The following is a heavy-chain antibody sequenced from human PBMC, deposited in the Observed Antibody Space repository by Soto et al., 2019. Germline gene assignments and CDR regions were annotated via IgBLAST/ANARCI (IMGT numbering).Heavy chain of an antibody. CDR3: ARVGGGVVVVPGANRGDF. CDR1: GFTFSTYS. CDR2: ISPSSTYI. Sequence: ESGGGLVKPGGSLRLSCAASGFTFSTYSMSWVRQAPGKGLEWVSSISPSSTYIHYADSVKGRFTISRDNAEKSVYLQMNSLRAEDTALYYCARVGGGVVVVPGANRGDFWGQGTLVTVSS. D-gene: IGHD2-2*01. J-gene: IGHJ4*02. V-gene: IGHV3-21*01.